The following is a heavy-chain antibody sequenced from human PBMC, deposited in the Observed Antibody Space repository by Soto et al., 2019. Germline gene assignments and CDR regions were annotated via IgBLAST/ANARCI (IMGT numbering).Heavy chain of an antibody. D-gene: IGHD6-13*01. CDR2: ISSSGSTI. CDR3: ARDHTAAAGTSY. Sequence: GGSLRLSCAASGFTFSSYEMNWVRQAPGKGLEWVSYISSSGSTIYYADSVKGRFTISRDNAKSSLYLQMNSLRAEDTAVYYCARDHTAAAGTSYWGQGTLVTVSS. V-gene: IGHV3-48*03. CDR1: GFTFSSYE. J-gene: IGHJ4*02.